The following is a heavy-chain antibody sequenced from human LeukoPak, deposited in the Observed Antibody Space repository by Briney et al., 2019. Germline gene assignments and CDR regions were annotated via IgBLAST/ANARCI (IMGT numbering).Heavy chain of an antibody. D-gene: IGHD7-27*01. V-gene: IGHV4-31*03. CDR2: IHYGGSA. CDR1: GDSIASGAYY. CDR3: ARSPPRDWGDVRFDY. Sequence: SETLSLTCTVSGDSIASGAYYWSWIRQHPEKGLEWIGYIHYGGSAYYNPSLKSRATMSVNTSKNQFSLKLRSVTGADTAVYFCARSPPRDWGDVRFDYWGQGTLVTVSS. J-gene: IGHJ4*02.